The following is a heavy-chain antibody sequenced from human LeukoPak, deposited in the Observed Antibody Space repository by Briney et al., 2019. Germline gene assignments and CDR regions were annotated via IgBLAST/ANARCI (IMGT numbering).Heavy chain of an antibody. V-gene: IGHV3-66*01. CDR3: ARVSSPQVGSGSYYIFDY. D-gene: IGHD3-10*01. CDR1: GFTVSDNY. CDR2: IYSVGST. Sequence: PGGSLRLSCAASGFTVSDNYMGWVRQAPAKGLEWVSVIYSVGSTYYADSVRGRVTISRGNSKNTLYLQMNSLRAEDTAVYYCARVSSPQVGSGSYYIFDYWGQGTLVTVSS. J-gene: IGHJ4*02.